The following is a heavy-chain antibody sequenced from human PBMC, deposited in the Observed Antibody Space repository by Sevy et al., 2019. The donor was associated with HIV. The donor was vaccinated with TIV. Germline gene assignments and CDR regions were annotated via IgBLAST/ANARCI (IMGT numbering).Heavy chain of an antibody. Sequence: GGSLRLSCAASGFNFSSYGMHWARQAPGKGLEWVAVISYDGSSKYYADSVKGRFTISRDNSKNTVYLQINRLRAEDTAVYYCAKESASYYDFWSGHDAFAIWGQGTMVTVSS. CDR2: ISYDGSSK. V-gene: IGHV3-30*18. CDR1: GFNFSSYG. D-gene: IGHD3-3*01. CDR3: AKESASYYDFWSGHDAFAI. J-gene: IGHJ3*02.